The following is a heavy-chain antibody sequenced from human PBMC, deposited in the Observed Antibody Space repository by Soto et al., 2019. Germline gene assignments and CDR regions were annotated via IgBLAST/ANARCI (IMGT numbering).Heavy chain of an antibody. CDR3: ARPSHPPSDAANYYYYGMDV. CDR2: IIPIFGTA. CDR1: GGTFSSYA. J-gene: IGHJ6*02. V-gene: IGHV1-69*12. Sequence: QVQLVQSGAEVKKPGSSVKVSCKASGGTFSSYAISWVRQAPGQGLEWMGGIIPIFGTANYAQKFQGRVTITADESTSTAYMELSSLRSEDTAVYYCARPSHPPSDAANYYYYGMDVWGQGTTVTVSS. D-gene: IGHD6-13*01.